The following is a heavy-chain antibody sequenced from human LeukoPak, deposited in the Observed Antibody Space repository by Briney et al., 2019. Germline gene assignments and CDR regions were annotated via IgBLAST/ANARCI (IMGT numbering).Heavy chain of an antibody. CDR2: LKSDGSSA. V-gene: IGHV3-74*01. J-gene: IGHJ5*02. CDR1: GFTFSGYW. Sequence: PGGSLRLSCATSGFTFSGYWMHWVRQAPGKGLVWVSRLKSDGSSAFYADSVKGRFTISRDNAKNTLYLQMNSLRAEDTAVYYCARSDWFDPWGQGTLVTVSS. CDR3: ARSDWFDP.